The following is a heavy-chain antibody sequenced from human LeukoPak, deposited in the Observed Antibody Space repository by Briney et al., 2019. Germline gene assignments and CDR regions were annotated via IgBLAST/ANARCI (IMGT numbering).Heavy chain of an antibody. V-gene: IGHV3-48*03. CDR3: TRNGGGLDY. CDR2: TSGSGGAV. J-gene: IGHJ4*02. Sequence: AGGSLRHSCAASGFTFSSFEMKWVRQAPGKGLEWVSSTSGSGGAVYYADSVKGRFTVSRDNAKNSLYLQMITLTAEDTAIYYCTRNGGGLDYWGQGTPVTVSS. D-gene: IGHD3-10*01. CDR1: GFTFSSFE.